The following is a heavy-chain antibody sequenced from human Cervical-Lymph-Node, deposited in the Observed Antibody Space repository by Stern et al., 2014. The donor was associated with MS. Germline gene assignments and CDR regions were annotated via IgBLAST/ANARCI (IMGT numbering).Heavy chain of an antibody. CDR2: IYYDGRKR. J-gene: IGHJ1*01. Sequence: VQLVESGGGVVQPGRSLRLSCAASGFTFSSSGMHWVRQAPGKGLEWLAIIYYDGRKRDYADSVKGRFTISRDNSKNTLYLQMNSLRAEDTAVYYCAREGGNTAEYFQHWGQGTLVTVSS. CDR1: GFTFSSSG. CDR3: AREGGNTAEYFQH. D-gene: IGHD4-23*01. V-gene: IGHV3-33*01.